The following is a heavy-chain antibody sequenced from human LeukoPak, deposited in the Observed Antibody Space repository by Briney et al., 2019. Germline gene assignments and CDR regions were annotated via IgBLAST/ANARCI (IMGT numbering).Heavy chain of an antibody. Sequence: GGSLRLSCAASGFTFSDYYMSWIRQAPGKGLEWVSYISSSSSYTNYADSVKGRFTISRDNSKNTLYLQMNSLRAEDTAVYYCAKPVEMATIVGIFDYWGQGTLVTVSS. V-gene: IGHV3-11*03. D-gene: IGHD5-24*01. CDR3: AKPVEMATIVGIFDY. CDR1: GFTFSDYY. CDR2: ISSSSSYT. J-gene: IGHJ4*02.